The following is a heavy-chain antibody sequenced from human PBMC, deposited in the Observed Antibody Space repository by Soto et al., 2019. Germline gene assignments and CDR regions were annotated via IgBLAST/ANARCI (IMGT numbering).Heavy chain of an antibody. Sequence: QVQLVQSAAEVKKPGASVKVSCKASGYTLTNYAISWVRQAPGQGPEWMGWINTYNGNSNYAQKFQGRVTMTTDTSTNTAYMELMSLTSDDSSVHYCARSCTGGSCLCIYWGQGTLVTVSS. J-gene: IGHJ4*02. CDR3: ARSCTGGSCLCIY. CDR1: GYTLTNYA. CDR2: INTYNGNS. V-gene: IGHV1-18*01. D-gene: IGHD2-15*01.